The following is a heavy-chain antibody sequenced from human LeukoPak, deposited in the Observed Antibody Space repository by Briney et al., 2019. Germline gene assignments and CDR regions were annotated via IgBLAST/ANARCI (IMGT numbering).Heavy chain of an antibody. J-gene: IGHJ4*02. CDR2: VFYRDSFSYGETT. CDR1: GVSISGYY. CDR3: ARQISENKDY. Sequence: SETLSLTCTVSGVSISGYYWIWIRQSPGRGLEWIGSVFYRDSFSYGETTFYNPSLRNRVSISVDTSKNAFSLKLTSVTAADTAVYFCARQISENKDYWGQGTLVAVSS. D-gene: IGHD1/OR15-1a*01. V-gene: IGHV4-59*08.